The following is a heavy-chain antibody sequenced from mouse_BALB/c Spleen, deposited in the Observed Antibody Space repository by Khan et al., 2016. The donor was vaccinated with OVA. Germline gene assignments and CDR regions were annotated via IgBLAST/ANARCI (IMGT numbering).Heavy chain of an antibody. CDR3: AGIKKIVAADFDY. CDR2: TNPTNGRT. CDR1: GYTFTSYW. V-gene: IGHV1S81*02. Sequence: VQLQQSGAELVKAGASVKMSCKASGYTFTSYWMHWVKQRLGQGLEWFAETNPTNGRTYYNEKFKSKATLTVDKSSSTAYMLLSGPTFEDSAVXYCAGIKKIVAADFDYWGQGTTLTVSS. D-gene: IGHD1-1*01. J-gene: IGHJ2*01.